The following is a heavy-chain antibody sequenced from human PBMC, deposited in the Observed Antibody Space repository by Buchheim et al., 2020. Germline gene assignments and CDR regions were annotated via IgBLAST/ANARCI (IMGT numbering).Heavy chain of an antibody. CDR3: AREDSSSFRSWNYYYGMDV. D-gene: IGHD6-13*01. J-gene: IGHJ6*02. Sequence: EVRLVESGGGLVQPGGSLRLSCAASGFSFSSHWMHWVRQGPGKGLVWVSRIKSDGSSTSYADSVKGRFTISRDNAKNTLYLQMNSLRAEDTAVYYCAREDSSSFRSWNYYYGMDVWGQGTT. CDR1: GFSFSSHW. CDR2: IKSDGSST. V-gene: IGHV3-74*01.